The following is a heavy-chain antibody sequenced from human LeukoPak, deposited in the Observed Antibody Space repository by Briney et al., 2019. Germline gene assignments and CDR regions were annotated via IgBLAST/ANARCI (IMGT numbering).Heavy chain of an antibody. CDR2: IYYSGST. CDR1: GGSFRSSSYY. J-gene: IGHJ6*02. CDR3: AREDRYSYGYYYYYGMDV. V-gene: IGHV4-39*02. Sequence: SETLSLTCTVSGGSFRSSSYYWGWIRQTPGKGLEWIGCIYYSGSTYYNPSLKSRVTISVDTSVNQFSLKLSSVTAADTAVYYCAREDRYSYGYYYYYGMDVWGQGTTVTVSS. D-gene: IGHD5-18*01.